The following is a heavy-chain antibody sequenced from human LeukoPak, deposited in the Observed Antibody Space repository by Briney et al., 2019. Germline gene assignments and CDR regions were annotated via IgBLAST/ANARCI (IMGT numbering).Heavy chain of an antibody. V-gene: IGHV4-59*01. D-gene: IGHD5-18*01. CDR1: GGSISSYY. Sequence: PSETLSLTCTVSGGSISSYYWSWLRQPPGKGLEWIGYIYYSGSTNYNPSLKSRVTISVDTSKNQFSLKLSSVTAADTAVYYCARDRGYSYGPSAFDIWGQGTMVTVSS. CDR2: IYYSGST. CDR3: ARDRGYSYGPSAFDI. J-gene: IGHJ3*02.